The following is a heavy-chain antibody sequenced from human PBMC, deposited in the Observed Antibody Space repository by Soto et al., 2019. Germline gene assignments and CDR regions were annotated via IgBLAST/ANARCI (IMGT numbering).Heavy chain of an antibody. D-gene: IGHD6-13*01. J-gene: IGHJ4*02. CDR1: GGSFSGYY. CDR2: INHSGST. CDR3: ARRPLAYFDY. V-gene: IGHV4-34*01. Sequence: SETLSLTCAVYGGSFSGYYWSWIRQPPGKGLEWIGEINHSGSTNYNPSLKSRVTISLDTSKNQFPLNLNSVTAADTAVYFCARRPLAYFDYWGQGTLVTVSS.